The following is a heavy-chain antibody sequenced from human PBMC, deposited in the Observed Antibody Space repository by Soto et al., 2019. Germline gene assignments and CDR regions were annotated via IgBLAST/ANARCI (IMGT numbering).Heavy chain of an antibody. V-gene: IGHV4-59*08. CDR2: TDYSGNT. D-gene: IGHD6-19*01. J-gene: IGHJ4*02. CDR1: SDSISSYY. Sequence: QVQLQESGPGLVRPSETLSLTCTVSSDSISSYYWIWIRQSPGKGLEWIGYTDYSGNTNYNPSLNSRVTISGDTSKSQFSLRLSSVTAADTAVYYCARAVGDPLYYLDYWGQGTLVTFSS. CDR3: ARAVGDPLYYLDY.